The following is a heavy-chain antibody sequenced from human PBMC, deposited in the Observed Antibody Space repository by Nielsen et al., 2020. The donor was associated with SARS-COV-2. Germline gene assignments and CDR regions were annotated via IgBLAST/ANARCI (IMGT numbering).Heavy chain of an antibody. CDR2: ISSSSSYI. D-gene: IGHD5-24*01. V-gene: IGHV3-21*01. CDR1: GFTFSSYS. Sequence: GGSLRLSCAASGFTFSSYSMNWVRQAPGKGLEWVSSISSSSSYIYYADSVKGRFTISRDNAKNSLYLQMNSLRAEDTAVYYCARPMATITYWFDPWGQGTLVTVSS. CDR3: ARPMATITYWFDP. J-gene: IGHJ5*02.